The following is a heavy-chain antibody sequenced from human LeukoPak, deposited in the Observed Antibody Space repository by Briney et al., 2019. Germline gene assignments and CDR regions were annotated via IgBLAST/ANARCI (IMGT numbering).Heavy chain of an antibody. D-gene: IGHD5-18*01. V-gene: IGHV3-30*18. Sequence: GRSLRLSCEVSGLIFETYGMHWVRQAPGKGLEWVGVISKNGSNTHYGDSVKGRFTISRDNTNNTLSLQMNGLTTEDTGVYFCVKGRRGSSYVHYFDSWGQGTLVTVSS. CDR3: VKGRRGSSYVHYFDS. J-gene: IGHJ4*02. CDR2: ISKNGSNT. CDR1: GLIFETYG.